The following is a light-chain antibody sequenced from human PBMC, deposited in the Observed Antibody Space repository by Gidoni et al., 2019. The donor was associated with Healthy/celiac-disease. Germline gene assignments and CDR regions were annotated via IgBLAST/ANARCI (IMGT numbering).Light chain of an antibody. J-gene: IGKJ3*01. CDR2: WAS. CDR1: QSVLYSSNNKNY. Sequence: IVMTQSPDSLAVSLGERATINCKSSQSVLYSSNNKNYLAWYQQKPGQPHKLLIYWASTRESGVPVRFSGSGSGTDFTLTISSLQAEDVAVYYCQQYYSTFTFGPGTKVDIK. CDR3: QQYYSTFT. V-gene: IGKV4-1*01.